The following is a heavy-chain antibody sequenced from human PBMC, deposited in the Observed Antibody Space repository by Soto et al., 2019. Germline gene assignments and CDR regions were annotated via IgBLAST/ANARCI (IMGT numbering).Heavy chain of an antibody. CDR2: IHQTGDT. CDR1: GGPFSGYY. V-gene: IGHV4-34*01. J-gene: IGHJ4*02. Sequence: PSETLSLTCAVYGGPFSGYYWSWIRQPPGKGLEWIGEIHQTGDTNYNPSLKNRVTLSVDTYKNQFSLNLHSVTAADTAVYYCARALLINRGSYYDYWGQGTLVTVS. D-gene: IGHD1-26*01. CDR3: ARALLINRGSYYDY.